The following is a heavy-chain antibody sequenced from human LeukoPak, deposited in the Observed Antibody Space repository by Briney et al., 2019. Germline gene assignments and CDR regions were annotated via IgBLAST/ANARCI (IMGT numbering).Heavy chain of an antibody. D-gene: IGHD4-11*01. Sequence: GGSLRLCCAASGFTFSPYAMNWVRQAPGKGLETVSSISSSSTYISYADSVKGRFTISRDNAKNSLYLQMNSLRAEDTAVYYCARDLTEWSNYRFDYWGQGTLVTVSS. CDR1: GFTFSPYA. V-gene: IGHV3-21*01. J-gene: IGHJ4*02. CDR3: ARDLTEWSNYRFDY. CDR2: ISSSSTYI.